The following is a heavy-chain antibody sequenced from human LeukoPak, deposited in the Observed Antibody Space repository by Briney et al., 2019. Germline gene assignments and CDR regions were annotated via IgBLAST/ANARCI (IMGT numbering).Heavy chain of an antibody. Sequence: PGGSLRLCCAASGFTFSSYDMSWVRQAPGKGLEWVSGISGSGFNTYYADSVKGRFTISRDNSKNTLYLQMNSLRAEDTAVYYCVDPPYSLNWGQGTLVTVSS. CDR3: VDPPYSLN. CDR2: ISGSGFNT. J-gene: IGHJ4*02. V-gene: IGHV3-23*01. D-gene: IGHD4-4*01. CDR1: GFTFSSYD.